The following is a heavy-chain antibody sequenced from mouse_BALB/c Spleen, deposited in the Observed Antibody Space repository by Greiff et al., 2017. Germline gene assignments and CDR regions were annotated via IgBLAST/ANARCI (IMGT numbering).Heavy chain of an antibody. V-gene: IGHV3-1*02. Sequence: EVKLEESGPDLVKPSQSLSLTCTVTGYSITSGYSWHWIRQFPGNKLEWMGYIHYSGSTNYNPSLKSRLPITRDTSKNQFFLQLHSVTTEDTATYYCARGGCGGFAYWGQGTLVTVSA. CDR3: ARGGCGGFAY. J-gene: IGHJ3*01. CDR2: IHYSGST. CDR1: GYSITSGYS.